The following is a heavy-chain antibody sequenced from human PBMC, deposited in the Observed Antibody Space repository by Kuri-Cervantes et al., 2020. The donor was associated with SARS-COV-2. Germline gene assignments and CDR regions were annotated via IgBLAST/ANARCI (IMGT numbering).Heavy chain of an antibody. J-gene: IGHJ5*02. CDR3: ARAHITIFGVQDHWFDP. CDR2: IWYDGSNK. CDR1: GFTFSSYG. Sequence: GESLKISCAASGFTFSSYGMHWVRQAPGKGLEWVAVIWYDGSNKYYADSVKGRFTISRDNSKNTLYLQMNSLRSEDTAVYYCARAHITIFGVQDHWFDPWGQGTLVTVSS. V-gene: IGHV3-33*01. D-gene: IGHD3-3*01.